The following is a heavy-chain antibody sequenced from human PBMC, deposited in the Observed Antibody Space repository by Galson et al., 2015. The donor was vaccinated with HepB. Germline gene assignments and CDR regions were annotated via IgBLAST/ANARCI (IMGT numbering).Heavy chain of an antibody. D-gene: IGHD3-10*01. Sequence: SLRLSCAASGFTVSSNYMSWVRQAPGKGLEWVSVIYSGGSTYYADSVKGRFTISRDNSKNTLYLQMNSLRAEDTAVYYCARDKGLWFGENYFDYWGQGTLVTVSS. CDR1: GFTVSSNY. CDR3: ARDKGLWFGENYFDY. J-gene: IGHJ4*02. V-gene: IGHV3-66*01. CDR2: IYSGGST.